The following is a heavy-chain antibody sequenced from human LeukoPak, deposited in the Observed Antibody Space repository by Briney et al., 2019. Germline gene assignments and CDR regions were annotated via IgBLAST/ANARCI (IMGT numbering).Heavy chain of an antibody. CDR3: AKGGRYYYDSSGYYYEGGSFDY. CDR1: GFTFSGYW. J-gene: IGHJ4*02. Sequence: PGGSLRLSRAASGFTFSGYWMGWVRQAPEKGLEWVANIDEDGSEKYYVDSVKGRFTISRDNSKNTLYLQMNSLRAEDTAVYYCAKGGRYYYDSSGYYYEGGSFDYWGQGTLVTVSS. V-gene: IGHV3-7*03. D-gene: IGHD3-22*01. CDR2: IDEDGSEK.